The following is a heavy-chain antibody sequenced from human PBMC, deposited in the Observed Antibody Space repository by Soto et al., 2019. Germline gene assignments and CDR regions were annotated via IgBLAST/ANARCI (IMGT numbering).Heavy chain of an antibody. CDR3: ARLGYSYGPLYGMAV. V-gene: IGHV4-39*01. CDR2: IYYSGST. D-gene: IGHD5-18*01. CDR1: GGSLSSSSYY. Sequence: QLQLQESGPGLVKPSETLSLTCTVSGGSLSSSSYYWGWIRQPPGKGLEWIGSIYYSGSTYYNPSPKSRVTISVATSKNQFSLKLSSVTAADTAVYYCARLGYSYGPLYGMAVWGQGTTVTVSS. J-gene: IGHJ6*02.